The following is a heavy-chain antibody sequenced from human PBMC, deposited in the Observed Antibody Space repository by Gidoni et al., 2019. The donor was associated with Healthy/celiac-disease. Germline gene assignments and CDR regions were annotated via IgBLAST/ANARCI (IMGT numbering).Heavy chain of an antibody. CDR1: GFSLSTSGVG. CDR3: ARPGPCSGGSCYWKKPKNYYFDY. Sequence: QITLKESGPTLVKPTQTLTLTCTFSGFSLSTSGVGVGWIRQPPGKALEWLALIYWDDDKRYSPSLKSRLTITKDTSKNQVVLTMTNMDPVDTATYYCARPGPCSGGSCYWKKPKNYYFDYWGQGTLVTVSS. V-gene: IGHV2-5*02. D-gene: IGHD2-15*01. CDR2: IYWDDDK. J-gene: IGHJ4*02.